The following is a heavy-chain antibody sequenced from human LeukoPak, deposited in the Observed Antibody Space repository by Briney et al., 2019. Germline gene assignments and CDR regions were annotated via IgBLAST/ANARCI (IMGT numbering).Heavy chain of an antibody. CDR1: RFTFGSYA. CDR2: ISYDGSNK. D-gene: IGHD4-11*01. Sequence: GGSLRLSCAASRFTFGSYAMHWVRQAPGKGLEWVAVISYDGSNKYYADSVKGRFTISRDNSKNTLYLQMNSLRAEDTAVYYCARDKTVTTRHGLDYWGQGTLVTVSS. V-gene: IGHV3-30*01. J-gene: IGHJ4*02. CDR3: ARDKTVTTRHGLDY.